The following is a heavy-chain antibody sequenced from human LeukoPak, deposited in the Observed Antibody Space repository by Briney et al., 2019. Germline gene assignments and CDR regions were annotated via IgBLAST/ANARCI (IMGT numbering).Heavy chain of an antibody. D-gene: IGHD6-19*01. CDR2: IYHSGTT. CDR3: ARDTTAVTSSAFDS. V-gene: IGHV4-4*02. Sequence: SETLSLTCAVSGGSISSSYWWSWVRQPPGKGLEWIGEIYHSGTTNYNPSLKSRVTISVDKLKNQFSLRLSSVTAVDTAVYYCARDTTAVTSSAFDSWGQGTLVTVSS. CDR1: GGSISSSYW. J-gene: IGHJ4*02.